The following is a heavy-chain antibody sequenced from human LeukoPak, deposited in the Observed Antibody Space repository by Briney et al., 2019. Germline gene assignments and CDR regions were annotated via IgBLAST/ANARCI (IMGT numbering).Heavy chain of an antibody. CDR3: VRRASRYSSSYYDY. Sequence: SETLSLTCTVSGGSITGYYWSWIRQPPGKGLEWIGYIYYSGSTNYNPSLESRVTISVDTSKNQFSLKLSSVTAADTAVYYCVRRASRYSSSYYDYWGQGTLVTVSS. CDR1: GGSITGYY. D-gene: IGHD6-13*01. CDR2: IYYSGST. V-gene: IGHV4-59*08. J-gene: IGHJ4*02.